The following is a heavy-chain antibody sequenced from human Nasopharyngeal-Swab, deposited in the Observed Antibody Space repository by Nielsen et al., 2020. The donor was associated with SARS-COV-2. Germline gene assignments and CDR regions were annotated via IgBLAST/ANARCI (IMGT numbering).Heavy chain of an antibody. J-gene: IGHJ5*02. CDR1: GFAFNAYA. CDR2: ISYDGVKK. V-gene: IGHV3-30*14. D-gene: IGHD2-15*01. Sequence: GESLKISCETSGFAFNAYAFHWVRQAPGTGLESVAVISYDGVKKFYADSVKGRFTISSDNSNDMVYLQMNSLSNADTAVYYCARDGPDCIRGNCYQGPGNWFDAWGQGALVTVSS. CDR3: ARDGPDCIRGNCYQGPGNWFDA.